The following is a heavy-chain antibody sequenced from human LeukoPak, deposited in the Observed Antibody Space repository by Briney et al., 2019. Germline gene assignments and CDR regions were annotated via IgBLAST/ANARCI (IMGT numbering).Heavy chain of an antibody. V-gene: IGHV4-34*01. CDR3: ARVRQWLVHAFDY. D-gene: IGHD6-19*01. Sequence: SETLPLTCAVYGGSFSGYYWSWIRQPPGKGLEWIGEINHSGSTNNNPSLKSRVTISVDTSKNQFSLNLSSVTAADTAVYYCARVRQWLVHAFDYWGQGTLVTVSS. CDR2: INHSGST. CDR1: GGSFSGYY. J-gene: IGHJ4*02.